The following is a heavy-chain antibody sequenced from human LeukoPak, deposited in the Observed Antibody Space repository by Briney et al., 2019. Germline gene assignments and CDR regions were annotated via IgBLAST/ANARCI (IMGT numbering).Heavy chain of an antibody. CDR2: ISSSGSTI. Sequence: PTGGSLRLSCAASGFTFSSYSMNWVRQAPGKGLEWVSYISSSGSTIYYADSVKGRFTISRGNAKNSLYLQMNSLRAEDTAVYYCAELGITMIGGVWGKGTTVTISS. CDR3: AELGITMIGGV. CDR1: GFTFSSYS. V-gene: IGHV3-48*04. J-gene: IGHJ6*04. D-gene: IGHD3-10*02.